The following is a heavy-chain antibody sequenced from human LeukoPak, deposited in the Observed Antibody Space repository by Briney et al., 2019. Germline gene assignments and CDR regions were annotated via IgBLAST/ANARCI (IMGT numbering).Heavy chain of an antibody. CDR2: FVPEDGET. CDR3: ATLPRGHLFDS. Sequence: ASVKVSCKLSGDTLTELSMHWVRQSPGKGLERMGGFVPEDGETIYAQKFQGRVTMTEDTSTDTAYMELSSLRSDDTAVYFCATLPRGHLFDSWGQGTLVTVSS. J-gene: IGHJ4*02. CDR1: GDTLTELS. D-gene: IGHD3-10*01. V-gene: IGHV1-24*01.